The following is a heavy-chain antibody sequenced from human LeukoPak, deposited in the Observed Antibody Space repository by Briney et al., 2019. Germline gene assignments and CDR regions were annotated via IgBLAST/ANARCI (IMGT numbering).Heavy chain of an antibody. CDR1: GGSFSAIY. Sequence: SETLSLTCAVYGGSFSAIYWSWIRQPPGKGLEWIGEITHSGSTNYNSSLKSRVTISVDTSTNQFSLKLYSVTAADTAVYYCARERSSGWTYYYYMDVWGKGTTVTISS. J-gene: IGHJ6*03. D-gene: IGHD6-19*01. CDR3: ARERSSGWTYYYYMDV. CDR2: ITHSGST. V-gene: IGHV4-34*01.